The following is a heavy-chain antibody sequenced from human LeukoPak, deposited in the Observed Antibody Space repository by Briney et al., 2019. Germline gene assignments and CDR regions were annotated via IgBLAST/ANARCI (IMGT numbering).Heavy chain of an antibody. D-gene: IGHD3-3*02. Sequence: GGSLRLSCAASGFTFSSYGMHWVRQAPGKGLEWVAVIWYDGSNKYYADSVKGRFTISRDNSKNTLYLQMNSLRAEDTAVYYCAREVSSIFAFDYWGQGTLVTVSS. V-gene: IGHV3-33*01. CDR3: AREVSSIFAFDY. CDR1: GFTFSSYG. J-gene: IGHJ4*02. CDR2: IWYDGSNK.